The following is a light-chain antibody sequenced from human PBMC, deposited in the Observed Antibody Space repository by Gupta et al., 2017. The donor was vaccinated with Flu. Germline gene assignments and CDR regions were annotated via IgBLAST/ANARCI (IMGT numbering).Light chain of an antibody. CDR1: ALPKQY. CDR3: QSADSSGTYVV. J-gene: IGLJ2*01. Sequence: SSELTPLPSGAVSPGQQARLPCSGDALPKQYAYWYQQKPGQAPVLVIYKDSERPSGIPERVSGSSSGTTVTLTISGVQAEDEADYYCQSADSSGTYVVFGGGTKLTVL. CDR2: KDS. V-gene: IGLV3-25*02.